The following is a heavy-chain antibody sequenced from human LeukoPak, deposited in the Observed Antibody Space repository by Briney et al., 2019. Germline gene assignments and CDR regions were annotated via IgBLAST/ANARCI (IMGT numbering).Heavy chain of an antibody. Sequence: PSETLSLTCTVSGGSISSYYWSWVRQAPGKGLEWVSVIYSGGSTYYADSVKGRFTISRDNSKNTLYLQMNSLRAEDTAVYYCARESLGGYCSGGSCYSDYWGQGTLVTVSS. J-gene: IGHJ4*02. V-gene: IGHV3-53*01. CDR2: IYSGGST. CDR1: GGSISSYY. CDR3: ARESLGGYCSGGSCYSDY. D-gene: IGHD2-15*01.